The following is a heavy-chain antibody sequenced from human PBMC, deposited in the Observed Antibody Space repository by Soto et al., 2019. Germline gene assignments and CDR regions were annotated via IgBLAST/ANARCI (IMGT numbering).Heavy chain of an antibody. V-gene: IGHV3-23*01. J-gene: IGHJ3*02. CDR1: VFTFSSYA. Sequence: VGSLRLSCAASVFTFSSYAMSWVRHSPGKGLEWVSAISGSGGSTYYADSVKGRFTISRDNSKNTLYLQMNSLRAEDTAVYYCATGTLGDYYDSSGYLGGAFDIWGQGTMVTVSS. D-gene: IGHD3-22*01. CDR2: ISGSGGST. CDR3: ATGTLGDYYDSSGYLGGAFDI.